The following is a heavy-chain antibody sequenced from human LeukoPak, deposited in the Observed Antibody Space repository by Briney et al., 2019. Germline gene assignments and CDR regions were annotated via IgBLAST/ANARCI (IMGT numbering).Heavy chain of an antibody. CDR1: GYTFTDYY. Sequence: GASVKVSCKASGYTFTDYYIHWLRQAPGHGPEWMGWIYPNNGATFYAQKFQGRVMMTTDASIHTTYMELTSLRSDDTAVYYCARDPCPKYSTGWYSNYWGQGTLVTVSS. V-gene: IGHV1-2*02. D-gene: IGHD6-19*01. CDR3: ARDPCPKYSTGWYSNY. CDR2: IYPNNGAT. J-gene: IGHJ4*02.